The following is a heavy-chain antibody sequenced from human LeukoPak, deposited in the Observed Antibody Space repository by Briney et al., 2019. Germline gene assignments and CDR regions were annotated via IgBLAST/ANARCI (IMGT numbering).Heavy chain of an antibody. D-gene: IGHD6-13*01. J-gene: IGHJ5*02. CDR1: GYTFTSYY. Sequence: ASVKVSCKASGYTFTSYYMHWARQAPGQGLEWMGIINPSGGSTSYAQKFQGRVTMTRDTSTSTVYMELSSLRSEDTAVYYCARVSSSMWFDPWGQGTLVTVSS. CDR2: INPSGGST. CDR3: ARVSSSMWFDP. V-gene: IGHV1-46*01.